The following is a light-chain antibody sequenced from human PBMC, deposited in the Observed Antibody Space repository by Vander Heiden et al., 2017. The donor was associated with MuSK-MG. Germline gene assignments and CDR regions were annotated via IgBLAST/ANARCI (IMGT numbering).Light chain of an antibody. J-gene: IGKJ2*01. Sequence: IVLTQSPGTLSLSPGERATLSCRASQSVSSNYLAWYQQKPGQAPRLLIYGASSRATGIPDRFSGSGSGTDFTLTITRLEPEDFAVYYCQQDGSSPYTLGQGTKLEIK. CDR2: GAS. CDR3: QQDGSSPYT. V-gene: IGKV3-20*01. CDR1: QSVSSNY.